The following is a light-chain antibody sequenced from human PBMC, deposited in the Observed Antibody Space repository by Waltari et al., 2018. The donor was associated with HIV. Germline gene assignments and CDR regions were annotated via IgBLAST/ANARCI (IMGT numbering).Light chain of an antibody. Sequence: DIVMTQSPDSLTVSLGERATINCKSSRSVLYSADNKKYLVWYQQKSWQSPKVVISWASTRQSGVPDRFSGSGSGTDFTLTISSLQAEDVALYYCQQYFKTPYTFGQGTKVEI. V-gene: IGKV4-1*01. CDR3: QQYFKTPYT. J-gene: IGKJ2*01. CDR1: RSVLYSADNKKY. CDR2: WAS.